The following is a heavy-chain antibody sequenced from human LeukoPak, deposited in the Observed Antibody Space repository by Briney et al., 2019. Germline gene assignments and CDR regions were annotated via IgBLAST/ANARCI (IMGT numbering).Heavy chain of an antibody. V-gene: IGHV4-59*01. CDR2: IYYSGST. J-gene: IGHJ5*02. CDR3: ARKNYCSGGSCYSRGWFDP. CDR1: GGSMNNYY. D-gene: IGHD2-15*01. Sequence: SETLSLTCTVSGGSMNNYYWSWIRQTPGKGPEWIGYIYYSGSTNYNPSLKSRVTISVDTSKNQFSLKLSSVTAADTAMYYCARKNYCSGGSCYSRGWFDPWGQGTLVTVSS.